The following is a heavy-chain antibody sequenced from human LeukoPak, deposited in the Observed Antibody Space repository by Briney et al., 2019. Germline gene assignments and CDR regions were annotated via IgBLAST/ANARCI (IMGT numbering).Heavy chain of an antibody. D-gene: IGHD2/OR15-2a*01. J-gene: IGHJ4*02. CDR2: IYHSGSI. Sequence: SETLSLTCAVSGYSIRSGYHWGWIRQPPGKGLEWIGNIYHSGSIYYNPSLKSRVTISPDTSKNQFSLRLSFATAADTAVYFCARRNFANYYFDFWGRGTLVTVSS. CDR1: GYSIRSGYH. V-gene: IGHV4-38-2*01. CDR3: ARRNFANYYFDF.